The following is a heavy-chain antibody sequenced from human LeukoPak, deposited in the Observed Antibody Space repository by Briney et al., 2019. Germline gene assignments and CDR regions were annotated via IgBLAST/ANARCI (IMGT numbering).Heavy chain of an antibody. CDR1: GVTFSNYG. J-gene: IGHJ6*02. CDR2: ISYDGTNK. Sequence: GRSLRLSCAASGVTFSNYGMHWVRQAPGKGLEWVAVISYDGTNKYFADSVKGRFTISRDSSKNTLYLQMNSLRAEDTAVYYCAKDPCRGKLTYHYYYGLDVWGQGTTVTVSS. CDR3: AKDPCRGKLTYHYYYGLDV. V-gene: IGHV3-30*18. D-gene: IGHD4-23*01.